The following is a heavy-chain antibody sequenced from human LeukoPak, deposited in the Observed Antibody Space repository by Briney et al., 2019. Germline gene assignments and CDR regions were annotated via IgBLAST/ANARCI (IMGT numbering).Heavy chain of an antibody. CDR2: ISETGGST. V-gene: IGHV3-23*01. D-gene: IGHD6-19*01. CDR1: GFMFSNYA. CDR3: AKGAYSSGWYPIPVDY. J-gene: IGHJ4*02. Sequence: PGGSLRLSCAASGFMFSNYAMAWVRQAPGKGLEWGSSISETGGSTFYADSVKGRFTFSRDNSKNTLYLQMNSLRAEDTAVYYCAKGAYSSGWYPIPVDYWGQGTLVTVSS.